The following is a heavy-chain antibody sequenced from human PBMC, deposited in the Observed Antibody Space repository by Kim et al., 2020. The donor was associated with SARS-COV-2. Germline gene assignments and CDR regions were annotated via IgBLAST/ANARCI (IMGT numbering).Heavy chain of an antibody. D-gene: IGHD3-3*01. CDR2: IIPLFGTT. CDR1: GGTFSSYA. Sequence: SVKVSCKASGGTFSSYAFSWVRQAPGQGLEWVGGIIPLFGTTNFGQNFQGRVTITADESTNTVYMEMSSLRAEDTAVYFCSRSDTLLGRFLYLHNWGQG. J-gene: IGHJ1*01. CDR3: SRSDTLLGRFLYLHN. V-gene: IGHV1-69*13.